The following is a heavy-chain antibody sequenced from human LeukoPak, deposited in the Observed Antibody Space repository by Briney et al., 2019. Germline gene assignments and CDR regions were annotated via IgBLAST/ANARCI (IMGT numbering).Heavy chain of an antibody. CDR1: GFTFSTYA. J-gene: IGHJ4*02. V-gene: IGHV3-48*02. CDR2: ISSGSITI. D-gene: IGHD4/OR15-4a*01. CDR3: ARNRDYGFDY. Sequence: PGGSLRLSCAASGFTFSTYAMNWVRQAPGKGLEWVSYISSGSITIYYADSVKGRFTISRDNAKNSLYLQMNSLRDDDTAVYYCARNRDYGFDYWGQGTLVTASS.